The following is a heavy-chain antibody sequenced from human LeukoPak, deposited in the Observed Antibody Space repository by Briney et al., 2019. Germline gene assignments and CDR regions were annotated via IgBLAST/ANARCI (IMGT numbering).Heavy chain of an antibody. CDR3: AKGRGYNYGYIFGYFDY. CDR1: GFTVSSNY. CDR2: IYSGGST. D-gene: IGHD5-18*01. J-gene: IGHJ4*02. V-gene: IGHV3-53*01. Sequence: PGGSLRLSCAASGFTVSSNYMSWVRQAPGKGLEWVPIIYSGGSTYYADSVKGRFTISRDNSKNTLYLQMNSLRAEDTAVYYCAKGRGYNYGYIFGYFDYWGQGTLVTVSS.